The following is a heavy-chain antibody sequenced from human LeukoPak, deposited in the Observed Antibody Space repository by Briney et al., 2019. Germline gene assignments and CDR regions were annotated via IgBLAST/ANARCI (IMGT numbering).Heavy chain of an antibody. V-gene: IGHV4-59*01. CDR2: IYSSGST. Sequence: SETLSLTCTVSGGSISNYYWTWIRQPPGKGLEWIGSIYSSGSTYYNSSLKSRVTISVDTSKNQFSLKLSSVTAADTAVYYCARDGGSGELLRGGHYYFDYWGQGTLVTVSS. D-gene: IGHD1-26*01. J-gene: IGHJ4*02. CDR3: ARDGGSGELLRGGHYYFDY. CDR1: GGSISNYY.